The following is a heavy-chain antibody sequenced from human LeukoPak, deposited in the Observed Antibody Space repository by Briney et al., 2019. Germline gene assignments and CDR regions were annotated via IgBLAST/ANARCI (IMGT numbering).Heavy chain of an antibody. V-gene: IGHV3-23*01. D-gene: IGHD3-9*01. Sequence: GGSLRLSCAASGFTFSSYAMSWVRQAPGKGLEWVSAISGSGGSTYYADSVKGRFTISRDNSKNTLYLQMNSLKAEDTAVYYCAKDLSPVLRYFDWLLGHFDYWGQGTLVTVSS. CDR3: AKDLSPVLRYFDWLLGHFDY. CDR2: ISGSGGST. J-gene: IGHJ4*02. CDR1: GFTFSSYA.